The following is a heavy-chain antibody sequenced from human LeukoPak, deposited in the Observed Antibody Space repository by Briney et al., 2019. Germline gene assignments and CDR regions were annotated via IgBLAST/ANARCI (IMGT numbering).Heavy chain of an antibody. D-gene: IGHD1-26*01. CDR2: ISGSGGST. Sequence: GGSLKLSCGASGFTFRSYAMSWVRPAPGKGLEWVSAISGSGGSTYYADSVEGRFTISRDNSKNTLYLQMNSLRAEDTAVYYCANEGIVGATSQIYYFDYWGQGTLVTVSS. J-gene: IGHJ4*02. V-gene: IGHV3-23*01. CDR1: GFTFRSYA. CDR3: ANEGIVGATSQIYYFDY.